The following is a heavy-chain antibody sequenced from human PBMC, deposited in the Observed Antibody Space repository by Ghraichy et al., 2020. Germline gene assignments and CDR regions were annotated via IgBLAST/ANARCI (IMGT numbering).Heavy chain of an antibody. CDR1: GFTFSDYY. V-gene: IGHV3-11*03. CDR3: ARRSIPDAFDI. D-gene: IGHD4-11*01. CDR2: ISSSSSYT. J-gene: IGHJ3*02. Sequence: LSLTCAASGFTFSDYYMSWIRQAPGKGLEWVSYISSSSSYTNYADSVKGRFTISRDNAKNSLYLQMNSLRAEDTAVYYCARRSIPDAFDIWGQGTMVTVSS.